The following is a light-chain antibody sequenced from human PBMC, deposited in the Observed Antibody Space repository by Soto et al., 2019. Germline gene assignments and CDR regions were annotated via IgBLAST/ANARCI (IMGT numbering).Light chain of an antibody. J-gene: IGKJ2*01. CDR3: QQYNNWPYT. V-gene: IGKV3-15*01. CDR1: QSFRSN. CDR2: GAS. Sequence: EIVMTQSPATLSVSPGERATLSCRASQSFRSNLAWYQQKVGQAPRLLIYGASTRATGIPARFSGSGSGTEFTLTISSLQSEDFAVYYCQQYNNWPYTFGQGTKLEIK.